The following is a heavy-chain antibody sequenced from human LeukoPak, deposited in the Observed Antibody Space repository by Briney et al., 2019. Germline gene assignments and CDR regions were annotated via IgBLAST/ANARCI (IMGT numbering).Heavy chain of an antibody. J-gene: IGHJ4*02. CDR3: AKGGVIPAAMRGFFDY. CDR1: GFTFSNYA. D-gene: IGHD2-2*01. Sequence: GGSLRLSCAASGFTFSNYAMSWVRQAPGEGLEWVSAISSGGGSTYYADSVKGRFTISRDNSKSTPYLQINSLRAEDTAVYYCAKGGVIPAAMRGFFDYWGQGTLVTVSS. CDR2: ISSGGGST. V-gene: IGHV3-23*01.